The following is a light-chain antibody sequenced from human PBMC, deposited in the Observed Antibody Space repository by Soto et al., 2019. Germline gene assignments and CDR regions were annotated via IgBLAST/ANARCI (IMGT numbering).Light chain of an antibody. Sequence: AIRMTQSPSSLSASTGDRVTITCRASQGISSYLAWYQQKPGKAPKLLIYAASTLQSGVPSRFSDSGSGTDFTLTISCLQSEDFASYYFQQYYSYPRTFGQGTKVEIK. CDR1: QGISSY. V-gene: IGKV1-8*01. CDR2: AAS. CDR3: QQYYSYPRT. J-gene: IGKJ1*01.